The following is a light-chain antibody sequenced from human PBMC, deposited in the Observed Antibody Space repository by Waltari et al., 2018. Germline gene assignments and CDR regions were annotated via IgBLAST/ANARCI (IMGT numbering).Light chain of an antibody. CDR2: GAS. Sequence: EIVMTQSLVTLFASPGERVPLSCRASQSIRNNFALYQQQAGQPPRLLIYGASTRAPGLPARFSGSGSGTEFALTITGLQPEDFGTYYCQQTASAPITFGRGTKVDIK. CDR1: QSIRNN. J-gene: IGKJ1*01. CDR3: QQTASAPIT. V-gene: IGKV3-15*01.